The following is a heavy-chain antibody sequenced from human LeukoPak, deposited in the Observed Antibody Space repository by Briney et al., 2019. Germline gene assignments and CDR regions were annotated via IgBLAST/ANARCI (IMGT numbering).Heavy chain of an antibody. J-gene: IGHJ4*02. Sequence: GGSLKLSCAASGFTFSGSAMHWVRQASGKGREWVGHIGNKVSNYATEYAASLRGRFTISRDDSKDTAYLQVNSLKTEDTAVYYCAGNYDSWTGLNYWGQGTLVTVSS. CDR3: AGNYDSWTGLNY. D-gene: IGHD3-3*01. CDR2: IGNKVSNYAT. V-gene: IGHV3-73*01. CDR1: GFTFSGSA.